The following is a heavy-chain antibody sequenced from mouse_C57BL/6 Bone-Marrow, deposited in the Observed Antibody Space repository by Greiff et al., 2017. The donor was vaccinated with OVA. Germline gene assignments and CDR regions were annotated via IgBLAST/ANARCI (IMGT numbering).Heavy chain of an antibody. CDR1: GFTFSSYA. CDR2: ISSGGDYI. J-gene: IGHJ4*01. V-gene: IGHV5S21*01. Sequence: EVKLVESGAGLVKPGGSLKLSCAASGFTFSSYAMSWVRQTPEKRLEWDAYISSGGDYIYYADTVKGRFTISRDNARNTLYLQMSSLRSEDTAMYYCARRSYYGYAMDYWGQGTSVTVSS. CDR3: ARRSYYGYAMDY. D-gene: IGHD1-1*01.